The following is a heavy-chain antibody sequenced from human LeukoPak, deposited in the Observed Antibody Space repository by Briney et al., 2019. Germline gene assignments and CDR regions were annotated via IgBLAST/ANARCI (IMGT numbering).Heavy chain of an antibody. V-gene: IGHV1-69*05. CDR1: GGTFSSYA. D-gene: IGHD6-13*01. J-gene: IGHJ4*02. Sequence: GSSVKVSCKASGGTFSSYAISWVRQAPGQGLEWMGGIIPIFATANYAQKFQGRVTITTDESTSTAYMELSSLRSEDTAVYYCASFPMAAAGAPPFDYWGQGTLVTVSS. CDR2: IIPIFATA. CDR3: ASFPMAAAGAPPFDY.